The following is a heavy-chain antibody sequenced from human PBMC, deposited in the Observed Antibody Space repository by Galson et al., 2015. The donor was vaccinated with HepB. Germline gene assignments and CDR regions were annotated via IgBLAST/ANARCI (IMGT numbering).Heavy chain of an antibody. Sequence: SLRLSCAASGFTFSDYYMSWIRQAPGKGLEWVSYISSSSSYTNYADSVKGRFTISRDNAKNSLYLQMNSLKTEDTAVYYCTTDIGVTVWYFDLWGRGTLVTVSS. CDR1: GFTFSDYY. D-gene: IGHD2-21*02. V-gene: IGHV3-11*05. J-gene: IGHJ2*01. CDR3: TTDIGVTVWYFDL. CDR2: ISSSSSYT.